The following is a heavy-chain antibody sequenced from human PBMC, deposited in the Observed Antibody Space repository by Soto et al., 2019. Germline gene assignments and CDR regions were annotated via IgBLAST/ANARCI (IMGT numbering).Heavy chain of an antibody. D-gene: IGHD2-8*01. Sequence: HPGGSLRLSCAASGFTFSSYWMHWVRQAPGKGLVWVSRINSDGSSTSYADSVKGRFTISRDNAKNTLYLQMNSLRAEDTAVYYCARDPGSFLYMRYHPYGMDFRGPGIMVTLFS. V-gene: IGHV3-74*01. CDR3: ARDPGSFLYMRYHPYGMDF. J-gene: IGHJ6*02. CDR1: GFTFSSYW. CDR2: INSDGSST.